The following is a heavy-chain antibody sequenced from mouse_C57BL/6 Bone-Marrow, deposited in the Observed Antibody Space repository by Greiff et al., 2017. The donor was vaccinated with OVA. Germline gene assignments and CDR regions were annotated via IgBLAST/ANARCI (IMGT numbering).Heavy chain of an antibody. Sequence: EVQLVESGGGLVKPGGSLKLSCAASGFTFSSYAMSWVRQTPEKRLEWVATISDGGSYTYYPDNVKGRFTISRDNAKNNLYLQMSHLKSEDTAMYYCARGDESGGFAYWGQGTLVTVSA. CDR2: ISDGGSYT. V-gene: IGHV5-4*01. CDR3: ARGDESGGFAY. D-gene: IGHD3-2*02. J-gene: IGHJ3*01. CDR1: GFTFSSYA.